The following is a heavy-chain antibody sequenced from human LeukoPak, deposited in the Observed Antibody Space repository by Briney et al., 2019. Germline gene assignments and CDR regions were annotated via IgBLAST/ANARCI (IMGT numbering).Heavy chain of an antibody. CDR1: GFTFSKYA. CDR2: ISGSGGST. Sequence: GGSLRLSCAASGFTFSKYAMSWVRQAPGKGLEWVSAISGSGGSTYYADSVKGRFTISRDNSKNTLYLQMNSLRAEDTAIYYCAKYGGSSSGSANNWGQGTLVTVSS. V-gene: IGHV3-23*01. D-gene: IGHD2-15*01. J-gene: IGHJ4*02. CDR3: AKYGGSSSGSANN.